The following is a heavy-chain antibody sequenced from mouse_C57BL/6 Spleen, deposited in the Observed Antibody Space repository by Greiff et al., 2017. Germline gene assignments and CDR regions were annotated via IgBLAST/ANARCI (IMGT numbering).Heavy chain of an antibody. CDR3: ARDEEQLRLQFAY. CDR2: IYPGDGDT. D-gene: IGHD3-2*02. V-gene: IGHV1-82*01. J-gene: IGHJ3*01. Sequence: VNLVESGPELVKPGASVKISCKASGYAFSSSWMNWVKQRPGKGLEWIGRIYPGDGDTNYNGKFKGKATLTADKSSSTAYMQLSSLTSEDSAVYFCARDEEQLRLQFAYWGQGTLVTVSA. CDR1: GYAFSSSW.